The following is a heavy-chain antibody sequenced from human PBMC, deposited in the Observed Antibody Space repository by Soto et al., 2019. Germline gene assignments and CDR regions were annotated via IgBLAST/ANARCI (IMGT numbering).Heavy chain of an antibody. CDR3: AKKGAVGATYFFDY. D-gene: IGHD1-26*01. J-gene: IGHJ4*02. CDR1: GFTFSSYA. V-gene: IGHV3-23*01. CDR2: ISGGRGST. Sequence: EVQLLESGGGLVQPGGSLRLSCAASGFTFSSYAMSWVRQAPGKGLEWVSAISGGRGSTHYADSVKGRFTISRDPSKNTLYLQMTSLRAADTAVYYCAKKGAVGATYFFDYWGQGALVTVSS.